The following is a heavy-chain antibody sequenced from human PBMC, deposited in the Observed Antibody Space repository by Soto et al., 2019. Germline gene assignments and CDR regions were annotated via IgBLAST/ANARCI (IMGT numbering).Heavy chain of an antibody. CDR3: ARGPEYYYGGSGFRDY. Sequence: SETLSLTCAVYGGSFSGYYWSWIRRPPGKGLEWIGEINHGGSTSYNPSLKSRVTISLDTSKNQFSLKLSSVTAADTSVYYCARGPEYYYGGSGFRDYWGQGTLVTVS. V-gene: IGHV4-34*01. D-gene: IGHD3-22*01. CDR1: GGSFSGYY. J-gene: IGHJ4*02. CDR2: INHGGST.